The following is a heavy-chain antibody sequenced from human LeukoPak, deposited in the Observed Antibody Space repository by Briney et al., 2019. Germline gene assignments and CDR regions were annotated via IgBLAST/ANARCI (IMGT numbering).Heavy chain of an antibody. CDR1: GGSISSYY. CDR2: VYYTGNT. Sequence: SETLSLTCTVSGGSISSYYWSWIRQPPGNRLEWIGYVYYTGNTNYNPSLRSRVTISVDKSKNQFSLSLSSVTAADTAVYYCASQGLTADHDAFDIWGQGTMVTVSS. CDR3: ASQGLTADHDAFDI. D-gene: IGHD7-27*01. V-gene: IGHV4-59*12. J-gene: IGHJ3*02.